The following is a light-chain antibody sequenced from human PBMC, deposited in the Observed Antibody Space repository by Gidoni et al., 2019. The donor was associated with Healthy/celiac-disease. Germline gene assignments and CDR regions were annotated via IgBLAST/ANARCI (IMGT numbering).Light chain of an antibody. V-gene: IGKV3-15*01. J-gene: IGKJ5*01. CDR3: QQYNNWLPIT. CDR1: QSVSSN. CDR2: GAS. Sequence: EIVMTQSPATLSVSPGERATLPCRASQSVSSNLAWYQQKPGQAPRPLIYGASTRATGIPARFSGSGSGTEFTLTISSLQSEDFAVYYCQQYNNWLPITFGQXTRLEIK.